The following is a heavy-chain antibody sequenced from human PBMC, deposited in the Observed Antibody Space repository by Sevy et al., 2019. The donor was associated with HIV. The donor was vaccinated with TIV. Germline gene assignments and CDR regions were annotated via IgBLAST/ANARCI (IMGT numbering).Heavy chain of an antibody. CDR1: GFTFNSYW. D-gene: IGHD5-12*01. CDR3: AREGSPYDTYYYYYGMDV. J-gene: IGHJ6*02. CDR2: IKQDGSEQ. Sequence: GGSLRLSCAASGFTFNSYWMSWVRQAPGKGLEWVANIKQDGSEQYYVDSVKGRFTISRDNSQNSLFLQMNTLRAEDTAVYYCAREGSPYDTYYYYYGMDVWGQGTTVTVSS. V-gene: IGHV3-7*01.